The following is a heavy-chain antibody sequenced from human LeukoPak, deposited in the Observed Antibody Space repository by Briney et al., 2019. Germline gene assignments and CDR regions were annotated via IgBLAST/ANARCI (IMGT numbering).Heavy chain of an antibody. V-gene: IGHV3-23*01. CDR2: ISGSGGST. D-gene: IGHD3-3*01. CDR3: AKAGYDFWSGYGG. J-gene: IGHJ4*02. CDR1: GFTFSSYA. Sequence: GGSLRLSCAAFGFTFSSYAMSWVRQAPGKGLEWVSAISGSGGSTYYADSVKGRFTISRDNSKNTLYLQMNSLRAEDTAVYYCAKAGYDFWSGYGGWGQGTLVTVSS.